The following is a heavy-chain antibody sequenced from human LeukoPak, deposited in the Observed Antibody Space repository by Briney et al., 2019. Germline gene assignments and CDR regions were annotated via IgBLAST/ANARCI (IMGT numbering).Heavy chain of an antibody. D-gene: IGHD4-23*01. CDR2: ISSTSRSSYI. J-gene: IGHJ4*02. CDR3: ARDYGGSSPFDY. V-gene: IGHV3-21*01. Sequence: GGSLRLSCAASGFSFGSYSMNWVRQAPGKGLEWVSSISSTSRSSYIFYAESVEGRFTISRDNTKDSLFLQMNSLRAEDTAVYYCARDYGGSSPFDYWGQGTLVTVSS. CDR1: GFSFGSYS.